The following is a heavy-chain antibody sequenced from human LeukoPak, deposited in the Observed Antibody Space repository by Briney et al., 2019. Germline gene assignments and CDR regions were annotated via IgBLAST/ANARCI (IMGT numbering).Heavy chain of an antibody. CDR1: GGSISSSSYY. V-gene: IGHV4-39*01. J-gene: IGHJ4*02. Sequence: SETLSLTCAVSGGSISSSSYYWGWIRQPPGKGLEWIGSIYYSGSTYYNPSLKSRVTISVDTSKNQFSLKLSSVTAADTAVYYCARLDGSGSRPIDYWGQGTLVTVSS. CDR3: ARLDGSGSRPIDY. CDR2: IYYSGST. D-gene: IGHD3-10*01.